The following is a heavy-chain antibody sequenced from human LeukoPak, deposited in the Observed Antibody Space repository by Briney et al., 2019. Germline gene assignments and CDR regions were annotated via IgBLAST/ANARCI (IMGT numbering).Heavy chain of an antibody. CDR2: ISESGDRT. CDR1: GFTFSNSA. Sequence: GGSLRLSCAASGFTFSNSAMNWVRQAPGKGLEGVSTISESGDRTYYADSVKGRFTISRDNSRDTLHLQMNSLRAEDTAVYYCAKGTFYTSGWSHYWGQGTLVTVSP. D-gene: IGHD6-19*01. J-gene: IGHJ4*02. CDR3: AKGTFYTSGWSHY. V-gene: IGHV3-23*01.